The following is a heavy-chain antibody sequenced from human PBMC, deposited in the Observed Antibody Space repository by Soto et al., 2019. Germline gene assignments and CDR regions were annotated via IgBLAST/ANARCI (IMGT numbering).Heavy chain of an antibody. CDR1: GFTFNSYG. J-gene: IGHJ6*02. V-gene: IGHV3-33*01. D-gene: IGHD5-18*01. Sequence: QVQLVESGGGVVQPGRSLRLSCAASGFTFNSYGTHWVRQAPGKGLEWVAVMWYDGSKKYYADSVKGRFTISRDNSKNTLYLQMNSLKAEDTAVYYCARDGGYSSTSPYYGLDVWGQGTTVTVSS. CDR2: MWYDGSKK. CDR3: ARDGGYSSTSPYYGLDV.